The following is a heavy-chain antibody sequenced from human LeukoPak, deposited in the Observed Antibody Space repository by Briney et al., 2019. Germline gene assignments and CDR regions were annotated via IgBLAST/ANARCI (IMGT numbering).Heavy chain of an antibody. CDR2: ISAYNGYT. D-gene: IGHD2-21*01. Sequence: GASVKVSCKASGYTFASYGISWVRQAPRQGLEWMGWISAYNGYTHYAQMLQGRVTMTTDTPTSTAYMELRSLRSDDTAVYYCVRDGHRLFDYYYNYMDVWGKGTTVTVSS. CDR1: GYTFASYG. CDR3: VRDGHRLFDYYYNYMDV. J-gene: IGHJ6*03. V-gene: IGHV1-18*01.